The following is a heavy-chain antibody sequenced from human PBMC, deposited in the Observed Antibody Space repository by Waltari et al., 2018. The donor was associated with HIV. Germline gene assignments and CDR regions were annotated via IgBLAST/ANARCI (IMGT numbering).Heavy chain of an antibody. CDR3: ARLKYSSGFFDY. D-gene: IGHD6-19*01. CDR1: GFTFSDYH. V-gene: IGHV3-11*01. CDR2: IRSDTDTI. Sequence: QVQLVESGGGLVNPGGSLRLSCATSGFTFSDYHMTWIRQAPGKGLEWVSYIRSDTDTIYYADSVKGRFTISRDNAKNSLYLQMNRLSVEDTAVYYCARLKYSSGFFDYWGQGALVTVSS. J-gene: IGHJ4*02.